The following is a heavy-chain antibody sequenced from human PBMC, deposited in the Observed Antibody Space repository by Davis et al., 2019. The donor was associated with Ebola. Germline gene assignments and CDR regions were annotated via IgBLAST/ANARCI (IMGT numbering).Heavy chain of an antibody. D-gene: IGHD1-26*01. Sequence: SVKVSCKASGGTFSSYAISWVRQAPGQGLEWMGGIIPIFGTANNAQKFQGRVTITADESTSTAYMELSSLRSEDTAVYYCARDIVGAAGGGDYWGQGTLVTVSS. J-gene: IGHJ4*02. CDR2: IIPIFGTA. CDR3: ARDIVGAAGGGDY. CDR1: GGTFSSYA. V-gene: IGHV1-69*13.